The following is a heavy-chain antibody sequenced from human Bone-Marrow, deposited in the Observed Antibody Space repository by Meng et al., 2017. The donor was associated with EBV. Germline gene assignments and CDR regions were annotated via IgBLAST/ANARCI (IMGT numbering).Heavy chain of an antibody. D-gene: IGHD3-16*01. CDR1: GGTFSSYA. CDR2: ISPIFGTA. J-gene: IGHJ5*02. Sequence: QVRLVQSGAEVRMPGSSVKAPCKASGGTFSSYALSWGRQAPGQGLEWMGGISPIFGTANYAQKFQGRVTITADESTSTAYMELSSLRSEDTAVYYCARKGGLGGWFDPWGQGTLVTVSS. V-gene: IGHV1-69*01. CDR3: ARKGGLGGWFDP.